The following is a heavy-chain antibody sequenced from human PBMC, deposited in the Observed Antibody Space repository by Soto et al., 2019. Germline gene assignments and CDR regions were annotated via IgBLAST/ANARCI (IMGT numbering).Heavy chain of an antibody. CDR2: ISAYNGNT. J-gene: IGHJ6*02. Sequence: ASVKVSCKASGYSFTSYGISWVRQAPGQGLEWMGWISAYNGNTNYAQKLQGRVTMTTDTSTSTAYMELRSLRSDDTAVYYCARAPSLYSGYDLYYYYYGMDVWGQGTTVTVSS. V-gene: IGHV1-18*01. D-gene: IGHD5-12*01. CDR1: GYSFTSYG. CDR3: ARAPSLYSGYDLYYYYYGMDV.